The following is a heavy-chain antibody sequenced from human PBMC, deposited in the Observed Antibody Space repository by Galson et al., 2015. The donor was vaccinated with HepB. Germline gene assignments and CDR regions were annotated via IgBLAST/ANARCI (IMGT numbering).Heavy chain of an antibody. CDR2: ISSSGSTI. J-gene: IGHJ3*02. CDR1: GFTFSSYE. CDR3: ARGGGYSYGDAFDI. V-gene: IGHV3-48*03. Sequence: SLRLSCAASGFTFSSYEMNWVRQAPGKGLEWVSYISSSGSTIYYADSVKGRFTISRDNAKNSLYLQMNSLRAEDTAVYYCARGGGYSYGDAFDIWGQGTMVTVSS. D-gene: IGHD5-18*01.